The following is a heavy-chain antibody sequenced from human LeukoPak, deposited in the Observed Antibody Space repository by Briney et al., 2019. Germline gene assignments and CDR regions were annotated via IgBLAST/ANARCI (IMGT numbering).Heavy chain of an antibody. Sequence: ESGPALVKPTQTLTLTCTFSGFSLSTSGMCVSWIRQPPGKALEWLARIDWDDDKYYSTSLKTRLTISKDTSKNQVVLTMTNMDPVDTATYYCARMGKGSYDFWSGYWGYYMDVWGKGTTVTVSS. J-gene: IGHJ6*03. CDR2: IDWDDDK. CDR3: ARMGKGSYDFWSGYWGYYMDV. D-gene: IGHD3-3*01. CDR1: GFSLSTSGMC. V-gene: IGHV2-70*11.